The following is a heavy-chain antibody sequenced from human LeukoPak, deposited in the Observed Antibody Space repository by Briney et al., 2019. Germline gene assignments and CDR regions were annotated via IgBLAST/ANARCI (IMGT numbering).Heavy chain of an antibody. CDR1: GLNVSGDY. Sequence: GGSLRLSWAASGLNVSGDYMRWVRQAPGKGLEWVSLIYSGGDTYYADSVKGRFTIYRHNSKDTLYLQMSRLRTEDSAVYYCANRMSFGGPGTVVTVSS. V-gene: IGHV3-53*04. D-gene: IGHD3-10*01. J-gene: IGHJ4*02. CDR2: IYSGGDT. CDR3: ANRMSF.